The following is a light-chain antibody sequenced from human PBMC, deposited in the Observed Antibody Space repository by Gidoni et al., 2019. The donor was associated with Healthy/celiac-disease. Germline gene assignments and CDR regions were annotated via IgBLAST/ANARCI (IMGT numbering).Light chain of an antibody. J-gene: IGKJ3*01. CDR3: QYYGSSRGGWGFT. CDR2: GES. V-gene: IGKV3-20*01. Sequence: LIYGESSRPTGIPDRCSGSGSGTAFTLTISRLEHEDFAVYYCQYYGSSRGGWGFTFGPGTKVEIK.